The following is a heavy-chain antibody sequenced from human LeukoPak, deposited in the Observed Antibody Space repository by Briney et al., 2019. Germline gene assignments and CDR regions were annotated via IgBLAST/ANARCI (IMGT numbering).Heavy chain of an antibody. V-gene: IGHV3-23*01. CDR1: GLTFSSYA. D-gene: IGHD1-26*01. J-gene: IGHJ4*02. CDR3: ATDYTPYVGASAD. Sequence: GGSLRLSCAASGLTFSSYAMSWVRLTPGKGLEWVSTITESGDNTHYTESVKGRFTFSRDNSRNTMYLQMNSLRAEDTAIYYCATDYTPYVGASADWGQGTLVTVSS. CDR2: ITESGDNT.